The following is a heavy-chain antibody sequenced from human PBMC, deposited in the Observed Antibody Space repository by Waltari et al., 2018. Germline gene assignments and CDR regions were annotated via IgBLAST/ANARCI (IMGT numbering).Heavy chain of an antibody. J-gene: IGHJ4*02. CDR2: ISPDGISK. CDR3: AKDGGSGYSDFDY. D-gene: IGHD3-9*01. CDR1: GFNIVCCA. V-gene: IGHV3-30*09. Sequence: QVQLVESGGGVVQPGRSLRLPCGASGFNIVCCAMHWVRQAPGQGLEWVAVISPDGISKYYADSVKGRFAISGDNSKNTLYLQMSSLTPEDTAVYYCAKDGGSGYSDFDYWGQGTLVAVSS.